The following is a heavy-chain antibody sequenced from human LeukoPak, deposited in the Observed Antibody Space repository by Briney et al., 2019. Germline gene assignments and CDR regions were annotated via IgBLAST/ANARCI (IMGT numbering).Heavy chain of an antibody. CDR1: GGSISSGGYS. Sequence: SQTLSLTCAVSGGSISSGGYSWSWIRQPPGKGLEWIGYIYHSGSTYYNPSLKSRVTISVDRSKNQFSLKLSSVTAADTAVYYCASVAGYGDYIFDYWGQGTLVTVSS. V-gene: IGHV4-30-2*01. J-gene: IGHJ4*02. D-gene: IGHD4-17*01. CDR3: ASVAGYGDYIFDY. CDR2: IYHSGST.